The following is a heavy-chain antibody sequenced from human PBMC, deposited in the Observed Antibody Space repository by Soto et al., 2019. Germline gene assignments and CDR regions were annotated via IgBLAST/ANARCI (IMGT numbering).Heavy chain of an antibody. J-gene: IGHJ6*02. CDR1: GGSISSSSYY. D-gene: IGHD2-15*01. CDR2: IYYSGST. CDR3: ARSQTYCSGGSCYSLYYYYYGMDV. Sequence: TSETLSLTCTVSGGSISSSSYYWGWIRQPPGKGLEWIGSIYYSGSTYYNPSLKSRVTISVDTSKNQFSLELSSVTAADTAVYYCARSQTYCSGGSCYSLYYYYYGMDVWGQGTTVTVSS. V-gene: IGHV4-39*01.